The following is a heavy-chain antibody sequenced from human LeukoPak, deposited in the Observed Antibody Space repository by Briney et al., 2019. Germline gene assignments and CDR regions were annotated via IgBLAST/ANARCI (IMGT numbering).Heavy chain of an antibody. CDR1: GFTFSSYA. Sequence: PGGSLRLSCAASGFTFSSYAMSWVRQAPGKGLEWVSAISGSGGSTYYADSVKGRFTISRDNAKNTLYLQMNSLRAEDTAVYYCARVAGYYPYFDYWGQGTLVTVSS. V-gene: IGHV3-23*01. CDR2: ISGSGGST. CDR3: ARVAGYYPYFDY. D-gene: IGHD3-10*01. J-gene: IGHJ4*02.